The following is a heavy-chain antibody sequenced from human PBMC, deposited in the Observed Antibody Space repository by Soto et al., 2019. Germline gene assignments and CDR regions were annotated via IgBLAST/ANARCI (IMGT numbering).Heavy chain of an antibody. CDR2: IYYSGST. D-gene: IGHD3-3*01. Sequence: SETLSLTCTVSGCSISSSSYYWGWIRQPPGKGLEWIGSIYYSGSTYYNPSLKSRVTISVDTSKNQFSLKLSSVTAADTAVYYCARGNRDYDFWSGYANRFYYYMDVWGKGTTVTVSS. V-gene: IGHV4-39*01. J-gene: IGHJ6*03. CDR3: ARGNRDYDFWSGYANRFYYYMDV. CDR1: GCSISSSSYY.